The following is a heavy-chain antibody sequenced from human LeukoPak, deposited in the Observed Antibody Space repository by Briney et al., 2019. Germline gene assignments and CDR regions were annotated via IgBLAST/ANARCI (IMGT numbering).Heavy chain of an antibody. CDR1: GFTFSDYS. CDR3: ARVRDISGHWGFLDY. D-gene: IGHD6-19*01. Sequence: GGSLRLSCAASGFTFSDYSMSWVRQAPGKGLEWVSSISSSSSYIYYADSVKGRFTISRDNAKNSLYLQMNSLRAEDTAVFYCARVRDISGHWGFLDYWGQGTLVTVSS. V-gene: IGHV3-21*01. J-gene: IGHJ4*02. CDR2: ISSSSSYI.